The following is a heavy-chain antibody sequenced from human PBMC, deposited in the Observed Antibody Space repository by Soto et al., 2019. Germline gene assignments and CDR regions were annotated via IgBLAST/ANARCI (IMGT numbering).Heavy chain of an antibody. CDR3: AITYYYDSSGSEKPYYFDY. Sequence: SVKVSCKASGGTFSSCAISWVRQAPGQGLEWMGGIIPIFGTANYAQKFQGRVTITADESTSTAYMELSSLRSEDTAVYYCAITYYYDSSGSEKPYYFDYWGQGTLVTVSS. D-gene: IGHD3-22*01. CDR1: GGTFSSCA. V-gene: IGHV1-69*13. CDR2: IIPIFGTA. J-gene: IGHJ4*02.